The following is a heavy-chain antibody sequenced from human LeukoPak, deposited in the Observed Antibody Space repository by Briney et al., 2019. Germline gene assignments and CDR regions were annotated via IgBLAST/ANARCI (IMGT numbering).Heavy chain of an antibody. D-gene: IGHD6-13*01. CDR1: GFTFSSYS. V-gene: IGHV3-74*01. J-gene: IGHJ6*02. CDR2: ISSDGSVI. Sequence: PGGSLRLSCAASGFTFSSYSMNWVRQAPGKGLAWVSHISSDGSVIVYADSVKGRFTISRDNAKNTLHLQMNSLRVDDTAVYYCAVDRWYTMNTWGQGTTVTVSS. CDR3: AVDRWYTMNT.